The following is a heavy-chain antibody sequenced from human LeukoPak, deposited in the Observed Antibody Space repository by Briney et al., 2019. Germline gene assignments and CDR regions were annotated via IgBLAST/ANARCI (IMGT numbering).Heavy chain of an antibody. CDR1: GYTFTGYY. J-gene: IGHJ3*02. Sequence: GASVKVSCKASGYTFTGYYMHWVRQAPGQGLEWMGWINPNSGGTNYAQKFQGWVTMTRDTSISTAYMELRSLRSDDTAVYYCARSSAIVGATQAFDIWGQGTMVTVSS. V-gene: IGHV1-2*04. D-gene: IGHD1-26*01. CDR3: ARSSAIVGATQAFDI. CDR2: INPNSGGT.